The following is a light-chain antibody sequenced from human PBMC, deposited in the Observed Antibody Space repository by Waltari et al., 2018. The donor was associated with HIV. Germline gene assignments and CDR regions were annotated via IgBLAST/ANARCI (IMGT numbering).Light chain of an antibody. Sequence: QSVLTQSPSASGTPGQRVTISCSGSSSNIGSNYVYWYQQLPGTAPKLLLYRKSQRPPGVPCRFAGAKFGTSSSLSISGVRSEDEAHYYCATWTDSLSGVVCGGGTKLRVL. CDR3: ATWTDSLSGVV. CDR2: RKS. V-gene: IGLV1-47*01. J-gene: IGLJ2*01. CDR1: SSNIGSNY.